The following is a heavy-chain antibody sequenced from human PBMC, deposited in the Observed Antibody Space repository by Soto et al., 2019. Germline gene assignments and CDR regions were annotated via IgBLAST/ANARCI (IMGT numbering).Heavy chain of an antibody. D-gene: IGHD2-8*01. CDR3: ARVYSDLGYCTNGVCYRRVHYYYMDV. CDR1: GGSISSGDDF. Sequence: PSETLSLTCTVSGGSISSGDDFWTWIRQPPGKGLEWIGYIYYSGSTYYNPSLKSRLTMSVDTSKNQFSLKLSSVTAADTAVYYCARVYSDLGYCTNGVCYRRVHYYYMDVWGKGTTVTVSS. V-gene: IGHV4-30-4*02. CDR2: IYYSGST. J-gene: IGHJ6*03.